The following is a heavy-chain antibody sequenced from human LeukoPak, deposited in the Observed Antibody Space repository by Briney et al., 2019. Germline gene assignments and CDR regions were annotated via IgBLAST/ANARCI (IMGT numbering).Heavy chain of an antibody. CDR2: ISSSSSDI. CDR1: GFTFSSYS. J-gene: IGHJ3*02. V-gene: IGHV3-21*04. Sequence: GGSLRLSCAASGFTFSSYSMNWVRQAPGKGLEWVSSISSSSSDIYYAVAVKGRFTISSYSAKTSLHLPMNILRADDTAIHYCVRWINRIGEAGKHDAFDIWGQGTKVTVSS. CDR3: VRWINRIGEAGKHDAFDI. D-gene: IGHD6-13*01.